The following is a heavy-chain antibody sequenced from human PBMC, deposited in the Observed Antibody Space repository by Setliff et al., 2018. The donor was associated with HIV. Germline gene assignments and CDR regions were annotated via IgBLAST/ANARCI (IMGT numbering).Heavy chain of an antibody. Sequence: PSETLSLTCTVSGGSIFGYYWTWIRQPPGKGLEWIGYVHSNGDINYSPSLKSRITISLDTPRSQFSLKATSVTAADTAVYFCARGLHSGTYWGTRPLGLDYWGQGSLVTVSS. D-gene: IGHD1-26*01. CDR3: ARGLHSGTYWGTRPLGLDY. J-gene: IGHJ4*02. CDR2: VHSNGDI. CDR1: GGSIFGYY. V-gene: IGHV4-59*08.